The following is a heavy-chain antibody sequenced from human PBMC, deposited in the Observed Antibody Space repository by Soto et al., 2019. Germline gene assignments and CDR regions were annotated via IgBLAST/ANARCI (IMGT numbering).Heavy chain of an antibody. Sequence: QVQLVQSGAEVKKPVSSVKGSCKASGGTFSSYAISWVRQAHGQGLEWMGGIIPIFGTANYAQKFQGRVTLTANKYTITGYMELSSLSYEVTAGYYCASRYAFWRVLYYYYGMDGWSQGTTVTV. J-gene: IGHJ6*02. V-gene: IGHV1-69*06. CDR1: GGTFSSYA. D-gene: IGHD3-3*01. CDR2: IIPIFGTA. CDR3: ASRYAFWRVLYYYYGMDG.